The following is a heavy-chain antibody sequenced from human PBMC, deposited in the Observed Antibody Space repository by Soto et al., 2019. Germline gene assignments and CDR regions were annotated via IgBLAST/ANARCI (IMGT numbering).Heavy chain of an antibody. CDR2: IITLFGTT. J-gene: IGHJ1*01. D-gene: IGHD3-10*01. Sequence: QVQVVQSGVEVRRPGSSVKVSCKASGDTFKNCVISWVRQAPGQGLEWMGGIITLFGTTDFAQRFQGRLTIPADESTTTAYMEPRRLRSEHTATYYCAADLSFGELSVGWGQGTRV. V-gene: IGHV1-69*01. CDR1: GDTFKNCV. CDR3: AADLSFGELSVG.